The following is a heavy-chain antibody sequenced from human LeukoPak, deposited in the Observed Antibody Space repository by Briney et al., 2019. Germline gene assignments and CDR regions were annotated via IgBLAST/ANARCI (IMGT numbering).Heavy chain of an antibody. V-gene: IGHV4-39*01. J-gene: IGHJ4*02. CDR1: GASVSGSPYY. Sequence: SETLSLTCTVSGASVSGSPYYWGWIRQPPGKGLEWIGSIYSSGSTYYHASLQSRVTIWIETSKNQFSLRLNSVTAADTAIYYCAKSGGYGLIDYWGQGTLVTVSS. CDR2: IYSSGST. D-gene: IGHD1-26*01. CDR3: AKSGGYGLIDY.